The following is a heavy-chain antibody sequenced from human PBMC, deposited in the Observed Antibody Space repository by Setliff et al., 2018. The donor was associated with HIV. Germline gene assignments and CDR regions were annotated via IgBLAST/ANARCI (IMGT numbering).Heavy chain of an antibody. Sequence: ASVKVSCKTSGYTFTSYYVNWVRQAPGQGLQWVGWINPNSGGTKYAQKFQGRVTMTRDTSISVAYMELSSLTSDDTAVYYCARAIRYYDSSGYYLDVWGKGTTVTVS. CDR2: INPNSGGT. D-gene: IGHD3-22*01. J-gene: IGHJ6*03. CDR1: GYTFTSYY. CDR3: ARAIRYYDSSGYYLDV. V-gene: IGHV1-2*02.